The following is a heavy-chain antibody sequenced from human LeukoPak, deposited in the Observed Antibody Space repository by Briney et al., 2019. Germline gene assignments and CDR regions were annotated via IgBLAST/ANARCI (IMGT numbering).Heavy chain of an antibody. CDR3: ARFMIVGTYNFDY. D-gene: IGHD3-22*01. J-gene: IGHJ4*02. Sequence: ASETLSLTCAASGGSISSSSYYWGWIRQPPGKGLEWIGSIYDSGSTYYNPSLKSRVTISVDTSKNQFSLKLSSVTAADTAVYYCARFMIVGTYNFDYWGQGTLVTVSS. CDR1: GGSISSSSYY. V-gene: IGHV4-39*07. CDR2: IYDSGST.